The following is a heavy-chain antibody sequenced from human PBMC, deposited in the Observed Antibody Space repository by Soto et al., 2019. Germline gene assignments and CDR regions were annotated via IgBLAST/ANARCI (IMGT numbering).Heavy chain of an antibody. CDR1: GGSVSNSNYY. Sequence: SETLSLTCSVSGGSVSNSNYYWGWIRQSPGKGLEWIGSVYYRGRSYSKSSVKSRVTISVDTSKNQFSLNLNSVTASDTAVYFCVSQRTSVLTQAYFDYWGPGALVTVSS. V-gene: IGHV4-39*01. CDR2: VYYRGRS. J-gene: IGHJ4*02. CDR3: VSQRTSVLTQAYFDY. D-gene: IGHD2-8*01.